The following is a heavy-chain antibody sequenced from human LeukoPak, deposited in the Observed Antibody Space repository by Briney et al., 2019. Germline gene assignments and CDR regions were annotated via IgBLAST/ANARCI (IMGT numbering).Heavy chain of an antibody. V-gene: IGHV4-59*01. J-gene: IGHJ4*02. D-gene: IGHD1-1*01. Sequence: SETLSLTCTVSGGSITIFYWGCLRQPPGKGLEWVGYISYSENTNSHPSLKSRVTMSLDTSKNQFSLNLSSVTAADTAVYYCSRGTNRGAGNFDSWGQGALVTVSS. CDR3: SRGTNRGAGNFDS. CDR2: ISYSENT. CDR1: GGSITIFY.